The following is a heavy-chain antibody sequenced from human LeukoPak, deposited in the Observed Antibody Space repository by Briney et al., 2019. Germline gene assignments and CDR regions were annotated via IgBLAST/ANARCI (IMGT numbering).Heavy chain of an antibody. J-gene: IGHJ5*02. CDR1: GLTFSSYN. D-gene: IGHD6-13*01. Sequence: AGSLRLSCTASGLTFSSYNMNWVRHAPGQGPGWVAYITANNTTKYYADSVKGRFTISRDNAKKSLFLQMNSLRAEDTAVYCAAASAFSSSWRSWGQGTVVTVSS. CDR3: AASAFSSSWRS. V-gene: IGHV3-48*01. CDR2: ITANNTTK.